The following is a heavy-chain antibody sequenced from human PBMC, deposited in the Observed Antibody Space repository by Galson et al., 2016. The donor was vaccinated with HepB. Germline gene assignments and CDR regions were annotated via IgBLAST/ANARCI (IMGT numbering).Heavy chain of an antibody. CDR1: SSTFGDYA. J-gene: IGHJ4*02. D-gene: IGHD4-17*01. CDR3: TRQRDFGDYTFDY. CDR2: IRNRAYGGST. Sequence: SLRLSCAASSSTFGDYAMSWFRQAPGKGLEWVGFIRNRAYGGSTEYAASVKGRFTISRDDSQRIAYLQMNSLKTEDTAVYYCTRQRDFGDYTFDYWGRGTLVTVSS. V-gene: IGHV3-49*03.